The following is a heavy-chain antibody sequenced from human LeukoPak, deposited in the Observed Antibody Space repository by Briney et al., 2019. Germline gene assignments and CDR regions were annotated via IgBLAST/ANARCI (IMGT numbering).Heavy chain of an antibody. D-gene: IGHD6-19*01. V-gene: IGHV3-30-3*01. CDR1: GFTFSSYA. CDR3: ARDRRPYSSGWTSLDY. Sequence: GGSLRLSCAASGFTFSSYAMHWVRQAPGKGLEWVAVISYDGSNKYYADSVKGRLTISRDNSKNTLYLQMNSLRAEDTAVYYCARDRRPYSSGWTSLDYWGQGTLVTVSS. J-gene: IGHJ4*02. CDR2: ISYDGSNK.